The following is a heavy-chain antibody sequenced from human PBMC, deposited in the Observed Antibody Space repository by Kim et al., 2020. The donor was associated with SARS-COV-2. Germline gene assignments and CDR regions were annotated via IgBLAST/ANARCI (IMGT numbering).Heavy chain of an antibody. CDR2: IYYSGST. CDR1: GGSISSYY. J-gene: IGHJ5*02. Sequence: SETLSLTCTVSGGSISSYYWSWIRQPPGKGLEWIGYIYYSGSTNYNPSLKSRVTISVDTSKNQFSLKLSSVTAADTAVYYCAREAMITFGGVIVTNWFDPWGQGTLVTVSS. D-gene: IGHD3-16*02. V-gene: IGHV4-59*13. CDR3: AREAMITFGGVIVTNWFDP.